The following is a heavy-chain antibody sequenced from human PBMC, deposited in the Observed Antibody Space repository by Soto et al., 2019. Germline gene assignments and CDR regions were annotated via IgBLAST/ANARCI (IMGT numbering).Heavy chain of an antibody. CDR1: GFTFSSYA. V-gene: IGHV3-23*01. Sequence: PGGSLRLSCAASGFTFSSYAMSWVRQAPGKGLEWVSAISGSGGSTYYADSVKGRFTISRDNSKNTLYLQMNSLRAEDTAVYYCAKDPQGYCSSTSCPGYYYYMDVWGKGTTVTVSS. J-gene: IGHJ6*03. CDR3: AKDPQGYCSSTSCPGYYYYMDV. D-gene: IGHD2-2*01. CDR2: ISGSGGST.